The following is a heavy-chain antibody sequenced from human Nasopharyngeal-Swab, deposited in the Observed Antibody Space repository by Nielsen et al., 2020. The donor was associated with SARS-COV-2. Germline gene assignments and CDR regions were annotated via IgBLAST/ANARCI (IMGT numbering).Heavy chain of an antibody. V-gene: IGHV3-30*18. CDR1: GFTFSSYG. Sequence: GESLKISCAASGFTFSSYGMNWVRQAPGKGLEWVAVISYDGSNKYYADSVKGRFTISRDNSKNTLYLQMNSLRAEDTAVYYCAKETDSSFDYWGQGTLVTVSS. D-gene: IGHD3-22*01. CDR2: ISYDGSNK. J-gene: IGHJ4*02. CDR3: AKETDSSFDY.